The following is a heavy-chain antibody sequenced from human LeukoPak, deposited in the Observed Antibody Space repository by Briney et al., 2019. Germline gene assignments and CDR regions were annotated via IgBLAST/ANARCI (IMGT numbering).Heavy chain of an antibody. CDR1: GFTFNSYA. Sequence: GGSLRLSCAASGFTFNSYAMSWVRQAPGKGLEWDSSISGGGGVTYYADSVKGRFTISRDNSKNTLYLQMNSLRAEDTAVYYCAKDPRVATIEIFDYWGQGTLVTVSS. J-gene: IGHJ4*02. CDR2: ISGGGGVT. V-gene: IGHV3-23*01. CDR3: AKDPRVATIEIFDY. D-gene: IGHD5-12*01.